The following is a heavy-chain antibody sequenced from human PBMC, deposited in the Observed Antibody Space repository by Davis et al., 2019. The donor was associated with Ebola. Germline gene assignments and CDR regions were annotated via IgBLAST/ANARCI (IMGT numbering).Heavy chain of an antibody. CDR3: ARGSYDFWSGYSYYYMDV. Sequence: LETLSLTCTVSGGSISSYYWNWIRQSPGKGLEWIGYIYYSGSTYYNPSLKSRVTISVDTSKNQFSLKLSSVTAADTAVYYCARGSYDFWSGYSYYYMDVWGKGTTVTVSS. J-gene: IGHJ6*03. V-gene: IGHV4-59*08. D-gene: IGHD3-3*01. CDR1: GGSISSYY. CDR2: IYYSGST.